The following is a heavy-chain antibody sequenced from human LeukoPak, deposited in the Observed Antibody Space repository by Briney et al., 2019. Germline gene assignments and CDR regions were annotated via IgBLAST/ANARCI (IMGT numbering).Heavy chain of an antibody. CDR3: ARDSEGDGYNFDT. CDR2: TYFGGTT. D-gene: IGHD5-24*01. CDR1: GFALNTNY. V-gene: IGHV3-53*01. Sequence: GGSLRLSCVASGFALNTNYMNWVRQAPGKELEWVSITYFGGTTYYADSVKGRFTISRDNSKNTLYLQMNSLRADDTAGYYCARDSEGDGYNFDTWGRGTLVTVSS. J-gene: IGHJ5*02.